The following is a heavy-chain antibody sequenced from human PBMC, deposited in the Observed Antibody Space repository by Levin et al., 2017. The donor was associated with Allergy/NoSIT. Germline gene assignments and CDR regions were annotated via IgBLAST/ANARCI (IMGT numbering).Heavy chain of an antibody. CDR1: GGSFSNYY. V-gene: IGHV4-34*01. Sequence: SETLSLTCAVYGGSFSNYYWSWIRQAPGKGLEWIGEINHSGSTNYNPSLKSRVTIAVDTSKNHFSLKLNSVTAADTAGFYCARGPPVDYYDRSGFYYPFDHWGQGTLVTVSS. D-gene: IGHD3-22*01. CDR3: ARGPPVDYYDRSGFYYPFDH. J-gene: IGHJ4*02. CDR2: INHSGST.